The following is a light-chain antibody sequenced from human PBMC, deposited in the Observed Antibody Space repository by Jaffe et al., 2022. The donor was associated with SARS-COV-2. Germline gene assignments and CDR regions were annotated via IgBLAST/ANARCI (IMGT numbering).Light chain of an antibody. CDR3: GAWDTSLSGGV. CDR1: SSNIGKRY. J-gene: IGLJ3*02. Sequence: QSVLTQPPSVSAAPGQKVTISCSGSSSNIGKRYVSWYQQFPGTAPKLLIYENDKRPSGIPDRFSGSKSGTSATLGITGLQTGDEADYYCGAWDTSLSGGVFGGGTRLTIL. V-gene: IGLV1-51*02. CDR2: END.